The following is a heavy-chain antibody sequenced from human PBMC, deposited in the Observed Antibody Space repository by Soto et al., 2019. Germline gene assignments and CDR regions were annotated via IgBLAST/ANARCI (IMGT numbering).Heavy chain of an antibody. CDR2: ISYDGSNK. D-gene: IGHD4-17*01. J-gene: IGHJ4*02. V-gene: IGHV3-30-3*01. Sequence: QVQLVESGGGVVQPGRSLRLSCAASGFTFSSYAMHWVRQAPGKGLEWVAVISYDGSNKYYADSVKGRFTISRDNSKNTLYLQMNSLRAEDTAVYYCARGGGLRGWGDYWGQGTLVTVSS. CDR1: GFTFSSYA. CDR3: ARGGGLRGWGDY.